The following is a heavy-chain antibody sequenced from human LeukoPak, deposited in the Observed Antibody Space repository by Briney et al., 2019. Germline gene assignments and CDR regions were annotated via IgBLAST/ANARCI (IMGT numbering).Heavy chain of an antibody. CDR2: ISSSSSYI. J-gene: IGHJ4*02. Sequence: GGSLRLSCAASGFTFSSYSMNWVRQAPGKGLEWVSSISSSSSYIYYADSVKGRFTISRDNAKNSLYLQMNSLRAEDTAVYYCARGAIAAAGKPYLDYWGQGTLVTVSS. V-gene: IGHV3-21*01. CDR3: ARGAIAAAGKPYLDY. D-gene: IGHD6-13*01. CDR1: GFTFSSYS.